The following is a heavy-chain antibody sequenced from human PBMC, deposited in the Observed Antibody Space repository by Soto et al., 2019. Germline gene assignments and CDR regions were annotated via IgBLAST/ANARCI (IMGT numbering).Heavy chain of an antibody. D-gene: IGHD3-3*01. J-gene: IGHJ6*01. CDR2: INPSGGST. CDR1: GYTFTSYY. V-gene: IGHV1-46*01. CDR3: ARERYYAFWSGYIRPDYYYYGMDV. Sequence: ASVKVSCKASGYTFTSYYMHWVRQAPGQGLECRGIINPSGGSTSYAQKYKDRDTITKNKTTSTVYMELSSLRSADTAVYYCARERYYAFWSGYIRPDYYYYGMDVWGQGTTVTVSS.